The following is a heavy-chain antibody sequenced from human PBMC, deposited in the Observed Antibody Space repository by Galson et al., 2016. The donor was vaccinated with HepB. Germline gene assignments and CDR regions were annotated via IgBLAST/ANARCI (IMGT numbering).Heavy chain of an antibody. CDR3: VRDPLYCTAINCWASYNWFDP. Sequence: SVKVSCKASGYTFTNFAIHWVRQAPGQRLEWIGWINSGSSNTEYSHKFQGRVTFSRDTSASTAYMELSSLRSEDTSMYYCVRDPLYCTAINCWASYNWFDPWGQGTLVTVSS. CDR1: GYTFTNFA. V-gene: IGHV1-3*01. J-gene: IGHJ5*02. D-gene: IGHD2-8*02. CDR2: INSGSSNT.